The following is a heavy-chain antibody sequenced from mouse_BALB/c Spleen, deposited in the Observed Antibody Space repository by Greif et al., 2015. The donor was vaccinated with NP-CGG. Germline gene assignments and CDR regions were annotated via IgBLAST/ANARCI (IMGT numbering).Heavy chain of an antibody. CDR3: ARDSLYDYDKVMDY. CDR1: GFSLTSYG. J-gene: IGHJ4*01. Sequence: VQGVESGPGLVAPSQSLSITCTVSGFSLTSYGVHWVRQPPGKGLEWLGVIWAGGSTNYNSALMSRLSISKDNSKSQVFLKMNSLQTDDTAMYYCARDSLYDYDKVMDYWGQGTSVTVSS. D-gene: IGHD2-4*01. CDR2: IWAGGST. V-gene: IGHV2-9*02.